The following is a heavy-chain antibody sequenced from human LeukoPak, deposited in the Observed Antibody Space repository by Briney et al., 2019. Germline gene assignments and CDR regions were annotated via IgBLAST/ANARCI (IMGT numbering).Heavy chain of an antibody. CDR1: GFTFSSYW. J-gene: IGHJ5*02. CDR2: ISSDESVT. D-gene: IGHD3-16*01. CDR3: ARDKFSSGESWFDP. Sequence: GGSLSLSCAASGFTFSSYWMHWVRQAPGKGLVWVSRISSDESVTTYADSVKGRFTISRDNAKNTLFLQMNSLRAEDTAIYYCARDKFSSGESWFDPWGQGTLVTVSS. V-gene: IGHV3-74*01.